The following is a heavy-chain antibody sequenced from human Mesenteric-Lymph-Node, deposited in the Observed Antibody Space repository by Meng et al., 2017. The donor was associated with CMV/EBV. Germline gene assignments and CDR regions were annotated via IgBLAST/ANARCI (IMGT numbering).Heavy chain of an antibody. V-gene: IGHV4-59*03. CDR3: AKTARVPTA. CDR1: GDSIVTTY. D-gene: IGHD1-14*01. CDR2: IYYNGDT. J-gene: IGHJ5*02. Sequence: SETLSLTCIVSGDSIVTTYCSWFRQSPLKGLESIGYIYYNGDTNYNPSLRGRATMSLDMSKNQFSLRLTSVTAADTAVYYCAKTARVPTAWGQGTLVTVSS.